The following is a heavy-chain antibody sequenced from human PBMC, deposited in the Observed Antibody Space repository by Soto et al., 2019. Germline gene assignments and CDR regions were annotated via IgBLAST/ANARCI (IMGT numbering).Heavy chain of an antibody. Sequence: EVQLAESGGGLAQPGGSLRLSCVGSGFTFSSFEMNRVRQTPGKGLEWLSYIGRSGETIYYADSVKGRFTISRDNAKSSLFLQMTGLRDEDTGIYYCARDSRGGAARRPTFYYWGRGTLVTVSS. CDR3: ARDSRGGAARRPTFYY. D-gene: IGHD6-6*01. CDR2: IGRSGETI. V-gene: IGHV3-48*03. CDR1: GFTFSSFE. J-gene: IGHJ4*02.